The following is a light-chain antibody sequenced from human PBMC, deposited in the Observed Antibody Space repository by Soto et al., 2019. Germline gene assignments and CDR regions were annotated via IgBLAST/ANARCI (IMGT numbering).Light chain of an antibody. J-gene: IGLJ1*01. V-gene: IGLV1-51*01. CDR2: DDN. Sequence: VLTHPPSVSAAPGQKVTLSCSGSRSNIGGNSVSWYQQLPGTAPKLLIYDDNKRPSGIPDRFSGSKSGTSATLGITGFQTGDEADYYCGSWDSSLSAYVFGTGTKVTVL. CDR3: GSWDSSLSAYV. CDR1: RSNIGGNS.